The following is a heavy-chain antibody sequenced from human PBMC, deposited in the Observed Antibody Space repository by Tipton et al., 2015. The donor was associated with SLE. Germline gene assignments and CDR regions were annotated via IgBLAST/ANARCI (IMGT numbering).Heavy chain of an antibody. D-gene: IGHD3-9*01. CDR2: IYYSGST. CDR1: GGSISSYY. J-gene: IGHJ6*03. Sequence: GLVKPSETLSLTCTVSGGSISSYYWSWIRQPPGKGLEWIGYIYYSGSTNYNPSLKSRVTISVDTSKNQFSLKLSSVTAADTAVYYCARVPRYSPVDYYYYYMDVWGKGTTVTVSS. V-gene: IGHV4-59*01. CDR3: ARVPRYSPVDYYYYYMDV.